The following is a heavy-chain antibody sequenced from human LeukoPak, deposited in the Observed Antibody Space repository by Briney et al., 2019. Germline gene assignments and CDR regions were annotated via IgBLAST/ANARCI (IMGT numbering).Heavy chain of an antibody. CDR3: ARGLRYSGYDPQLDYYYYMDV. CDR1: GYTFTGYY. D-gene: IGHD5-12*01. V-gene: IGHV1-46*01. Sequence: ASVKVSCKASGYTFTGYYMHWVRQAPGQGLEWMGIINPSGGSTSYAQKFQGRVTMTRDMSTSTVYMELSSLRSEDTAVYYCARGLRYSGYDPQLDYYYYMDVWGKGTTVTVSS. J-gene: IGHJ6*03. CDR2: INPSGGST.